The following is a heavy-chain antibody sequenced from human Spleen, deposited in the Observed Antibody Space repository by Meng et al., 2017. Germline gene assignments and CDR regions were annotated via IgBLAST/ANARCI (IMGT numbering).Heavy chain of an antibody. J-gene: IGHJ4*02. Sequence: QLQLQESGSGLVNPSQTLSLPCAFSGGSISSGDYYWSWIRQPPGKGLEWIGYIYYSGNTYYNPSLKSRGTISVDTSKNQFSLKLSSVTAADTAVYYCARVTHSSGYLAFDYWGQGTLVTVSS. CDR3: ARVTHSSGYLAFDY. CDR2: IYYSGNT. V-gene: IGHV4-30-4*01. D-gene: IGHD3-22*01. CDR1: GGSISSGDYY.